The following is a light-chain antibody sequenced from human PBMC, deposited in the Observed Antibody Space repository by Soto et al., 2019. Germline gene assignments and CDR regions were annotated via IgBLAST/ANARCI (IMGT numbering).Light chain of an antibody. CDR3: QQYNNWPATWT. J-gene: IGKJ1*01. Sequence: EIVMTQSPATLSVSPGERATLSCRASQSVSSELAWYQQKPGQAPRLLIYGASTRATGIPARFSGSGSGTEFTLTISSLQSEDFAVYYCQQYNNWPATWTFGQGTKVEIK. V-gene: IGKV3-15*01. CDR2: GAS. CDR1: QSVSSE.